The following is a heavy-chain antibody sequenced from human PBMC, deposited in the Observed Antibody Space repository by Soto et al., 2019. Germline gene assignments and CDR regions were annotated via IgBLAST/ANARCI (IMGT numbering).Heavy chain of an antibody. J-gene: IGHJ6*02. CDR3: AGMNTASYYYYGMDV. Sequence: GGSLRLSCAASGFTVSSNYMSWVRQAPGKGLEWVSVIYSGGSTYYADSVKGRFTISRDNSKNTLYLQMNSLRAEDTAVYYCAGMNTASYYYYGMDVWGQGTTVTVSS. D-gene: IGHD5-18*01. V-gene: IGHV3-53*01. CDR1: GFTVSSNY. CDR2: IYSGGST.